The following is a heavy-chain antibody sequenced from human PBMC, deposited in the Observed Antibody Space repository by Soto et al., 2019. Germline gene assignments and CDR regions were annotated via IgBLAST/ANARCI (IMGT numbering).Heavy chain of an antibody. CDR3: ARALAPNPPRGY. CDR2: INHSGST. CDR1: GGSFSGYY. Sequence: SETLSLTCAVYGGSFSGYYWSSFRQPPGKGLEWIGEINHSGSTNYNPSLKSRVTISVDTSKNQFSLKLSSVTAADTAVSYCARALAPNPPRGYCGQGTLVTGSS. D-gene: IGHD3-10*01. V-gene: IGHV4-34*01. J-gene: IGHJ4*02.